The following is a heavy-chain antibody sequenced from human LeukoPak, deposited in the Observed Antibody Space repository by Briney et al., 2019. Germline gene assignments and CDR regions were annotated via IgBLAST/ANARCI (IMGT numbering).Heavy chain of an antibody. J-gene: IGHJ4*02. CDR1: GFTFDHSA. V-gene: IGHV3-9*01. D-gene: IGHD6-19*01. CDR3: AKDFGTVAATSRDY. Sequence: GGSLRLSCAASGFTFDHSAMHWVRQAPGKGLEWVSGISWNSGSIGYADSVKGRFTISRDNAKNSLYLQMNSLRAEDTALYYCAKDFGTVAATSRDYWGQGTLVTVSS. CDR2: ISWNSGSI.